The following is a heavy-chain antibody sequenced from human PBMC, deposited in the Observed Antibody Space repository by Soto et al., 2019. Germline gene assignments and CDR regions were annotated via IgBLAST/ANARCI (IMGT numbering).Heavy chain of an antibody. D-gene: IGHD2-2*01. V-gene: IGHV3-48*03. CDR1: GFTFSSYE. Sequence: GGSLRLSCAASGFTFSSYEMNWVRQAPGKGLEWVSYISSSGSTIYYADSVKGRFTISRDNAKNSLYLQMNSLRAEDTAVYYCARDGAGHTVVVPAASPTGMDVWGQGTTVTVSS. CDR3: ARDGAGHTVVVPAASPTGMDV. J-gene: IGHJ6*02. CDR2: ISSSGSTI.